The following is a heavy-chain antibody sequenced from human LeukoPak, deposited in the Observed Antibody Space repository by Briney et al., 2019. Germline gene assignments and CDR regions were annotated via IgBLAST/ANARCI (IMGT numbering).Heavy chain of an antibody. V-gene: IGHV4-61*01. J-gene: IGHJ3*02. CDR2: IYYSGNT. Sequence: SETLSLTCSVSGGSVSSGSYYWSWIRQPPGKGLEWIVDIYYSGNTNYNPSLKSRVTISVDTSKNQFSLKLSSVTAADTAVYYCASWYYDSSGYPSPGTAFDIWGQGTMVTVSS. CDR3: ASWYYDSSGYPSPGTAFDI. D-gene: IGHD3-22*01. CDR1: GGSVSSGSYY.